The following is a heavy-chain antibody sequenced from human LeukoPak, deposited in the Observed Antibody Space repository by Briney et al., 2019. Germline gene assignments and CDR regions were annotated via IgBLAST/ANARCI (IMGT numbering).Heavy chain of an antibody. CDR2: INPNSGGT. CDR1: GYTFTGNY. J-gene: IGHJ4*02. V-gene: IGHV1-2*02. Sequence: ASVKVSCKASGYTFTGNYIHWVRQAPGPGLEWMGLINPNSGGTNYAQKFQGRVTLTKDTSITTGYMELSSLRSDDTAVYYCARDLSGSYDYWGQGTLVTVSS. D-gene: IGHD1-26*01. CDR3: ARDLSGSYDY.